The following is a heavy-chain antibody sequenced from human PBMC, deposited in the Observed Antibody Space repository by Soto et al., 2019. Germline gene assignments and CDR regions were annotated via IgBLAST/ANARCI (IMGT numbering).Heavy chain of an antibody. CDR1: GFSFDGYA. V-gene: IGHV3-9*01. CDR3: VKASTYSSSQGWFDP. CDR2: ISWNSGNI. J-gene: IGHJ5*02. Sequence: GGSLRLSCADSGFSFDGYAMNWVRQPPGKGLEWVSGISWNSGNIDYADSVKGRFTISRDNAKNSLYLQMNSLRAEDTALYYCVKASTYSSSQGWFDPWGQGTMVTVSS. D-gene: IGHD6-6*01.